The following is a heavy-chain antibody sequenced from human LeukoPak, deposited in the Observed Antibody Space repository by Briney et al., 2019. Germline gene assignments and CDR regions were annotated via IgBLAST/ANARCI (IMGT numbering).Heavy chain of an antibody. CDR2: IQQGGSEK. CDR3: ARCHSSSSGDY. J-gene: IGHJ4*02. Sequence: GGSLRLSCAASGFTFSSYWMSWVRQAPEKGLEWVANIQQGGSEKYYVDSVKGRFTISRDNAKNSLFLQMNSLRAEDTAVYYCARCHSSSSGDYWGQGTLVTVSS. CDR1: GFTFSSYW. V-gene: IGHV3-7*05. D-gene: IGHD6-6*01.